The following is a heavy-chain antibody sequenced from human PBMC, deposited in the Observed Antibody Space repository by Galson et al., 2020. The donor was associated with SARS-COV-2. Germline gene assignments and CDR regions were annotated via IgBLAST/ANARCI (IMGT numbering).Heavy chain of an antibody. J-gene: IGHJ4*02. CDR3: ATEQQMFTIQGVCDS. CDR2: VSASGDRT. V-gene: IGHV3-23*01. Sequence: LGESLKISCVPSGFRFGDYALPWVRQAPGQGLEWVSCVSASGDRTYYADSVKGRFTHSRDNSKDTLYLQMNSLRAEDTAIYYCATEQQMFTIQGVCDSWGQGTLVTVSS. CDR1: GFRFGDYA. D-gene: IGHD1-1*01.